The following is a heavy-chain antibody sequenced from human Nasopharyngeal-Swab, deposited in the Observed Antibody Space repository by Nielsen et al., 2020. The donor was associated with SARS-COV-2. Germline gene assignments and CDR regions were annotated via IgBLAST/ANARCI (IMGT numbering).Heavy chain of an antibody. Sequence: GESLKISCAASGFTFDTYALHWVRQAPGKGLEWVANIQQGGDITYYLESVKGRFTISRDNAKNSLYLQMNSLRAEDTAVYFCARDPPSTGDYYFDHWGQGTLFTVSS. CDR3: ARDPPSTGDYYFDH. D-gene: IGHD7-27*01. CDR1: GFTFDTYA. J-gene: IGHJ4*02. CDR2: IQQGGDIT. V-gene: IGHV3-7*01.